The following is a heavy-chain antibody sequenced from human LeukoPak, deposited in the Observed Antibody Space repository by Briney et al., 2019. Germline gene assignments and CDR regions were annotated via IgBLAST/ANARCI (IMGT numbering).Heavy chain of an antibody. J-gene: IGHJ4*02. CDR1: GFTFCYMR. CDR2: IKPDGSET. D-gene: IGHD2-8*01. Sequence: GGSLRLSSSASGFTFCYMRMSLHGQVPGKGLEWVANIKPDGSETYYVDSMRGRFTISIDNAKNSLYLQMNSLRAEDTAVYYCASVASMRTVDYWGQGILVTVSS. CDR3: ASVASMRTVDY. V-gene: IGHV3-7*01.